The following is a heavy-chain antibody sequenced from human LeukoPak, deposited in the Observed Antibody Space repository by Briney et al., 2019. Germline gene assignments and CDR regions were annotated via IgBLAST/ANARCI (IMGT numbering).Heavy chain of an antibody. D-gene: IGHD3-9*01. CDR3: AREGPYYDILTGALGENRMDV. Sequence: PGGSLRLSCAASGFTFSSYSMNWVRQAPGKGLEWVSYISSSSSTIYYADSVKGRFTISRDNAKNSLYLQMNSLRAEDTAVYYCAREGPYYDILTGALGENRMDVWGKGTTVTISS. CDR1: GFTFSSYS. CDR2: ISSSSSTI. V-gene: IGHV3-48*01. J-gene: IGHJ6*04.